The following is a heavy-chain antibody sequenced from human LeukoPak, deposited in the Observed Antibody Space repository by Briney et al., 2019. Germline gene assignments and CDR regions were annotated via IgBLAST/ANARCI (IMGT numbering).Heavy chain of an antibody. CDR3: ARGPYYYYMDV. V-gene: IGHV4-38-2*02. J-gene: IGHJ6*03. Sequence: PSETLSLTCTVSGYSISSGYYWGWIRQPPGKGLEWIGSIYHSGSTYYNPSLKSRVTISVDTSKNQFSLKLSSVTAADTAVYYCARGPYYYYMDVWGKGTTVTVSS. CDR2: IYHSGST. CDR1: GYSISSGYY.